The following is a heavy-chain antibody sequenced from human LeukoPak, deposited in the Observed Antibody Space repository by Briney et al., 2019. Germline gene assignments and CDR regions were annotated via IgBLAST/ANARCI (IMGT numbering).Heavy chain of an antibody. CDR2: ISGSGGST. CDR1: GFTFSGSG. J-gene: IGHJ4*02. V-gene: IGHV3-23*01. D-gene: IGHD6-13*01. CDR3: AKGSRSSSWYWFDY. Sequence: GGSLRLSCAASGFTFSGSGMHWVRQAPGKGLEWVSAISGSGGSTYYADSVKGRFTISRDNSKNTLYLQMNSLRAEDTAVYYCAKGSRSSSWYWFDYWGQGTLVTVSS.